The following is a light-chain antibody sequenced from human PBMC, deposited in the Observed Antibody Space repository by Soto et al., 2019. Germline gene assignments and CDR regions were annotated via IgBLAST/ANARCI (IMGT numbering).Light chain of an antibody. CDR1: QRVSSSY. V-gene: IGKV3-20*01. CDR3: QQYGSSPLT. CDR2: DAS. Sequence: IVLTQSRSSLLFSPVERAPLSCRTSQRVSSSYLAWYQQKPGQAPRLLIYDASSRATGIPDRFSGSGSGTDFTLTISRLEPEDFAVFYCQQYGSSPLTFGGGTKVDI. J-gene: IGKJ4*01.